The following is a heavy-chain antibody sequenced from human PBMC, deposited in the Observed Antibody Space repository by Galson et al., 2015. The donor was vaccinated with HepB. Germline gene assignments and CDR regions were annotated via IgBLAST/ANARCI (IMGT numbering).Heavy chain of an antibody. Sequence: SLRLSCAASGFTFSSYSMNWVRQAPGKGLEWVSYISSSSSTIYYADSVKGRFTISRDNAKNSLYLQMNSLRDEDTAVYYCASSPNDSSSQSDYWGQGTLVTVSS. D-gene: IGHD6-13*01. CDR2: ISSSSSTI. CDR1: GFTFSSYS. CDR3: ASSPNDSSSQSDY. J-gene: IGHJ4*02. V-gene: IGHV3-48*02.